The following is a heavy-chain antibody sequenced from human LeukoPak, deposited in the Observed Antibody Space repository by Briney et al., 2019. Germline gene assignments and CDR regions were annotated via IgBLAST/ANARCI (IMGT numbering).Heavy chain of an antibody. CDR1: GGSVSSGSYY. V-gene: IGHV4-61*03. CDR3: ARGRDGYKSAFDI. J-gene: IGHJ3*02. Sequence: SETLSLTCTVSGGSVSSGSYYWSWIRQPPGKGLEWIGYIFYGGSTNYNPSLKSRVTISVDTSKNHFSLNLNSVTAADTAVYYCARGRDGYKSAFDIWGQGTMVTVSS. CDR2: IFYGGST. D-gene: IGHD5-24*01.